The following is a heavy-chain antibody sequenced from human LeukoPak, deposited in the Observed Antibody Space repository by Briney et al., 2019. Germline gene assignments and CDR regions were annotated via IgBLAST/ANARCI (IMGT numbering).Heavy chain of an antibody. J-gene: IGHJ6*02. D-gene: IGHD5-18*01. CDR1: GFTFSSYG. CDR2: ISYDGSNK. V-gene: IGHV3-30*18. CDR3: AKVLRVTHYYYYYGMDV. Sequence: GRSLRLSCAASGFTFSSYGMHWVRQAPGKGLEWVAVISYDGSNKYYADSVKGRFTISRDNPKNTLYLQMNSLRAEDTAVYYCAKVLRVTHYYYYYGMDVWGQGTTVTVSS.